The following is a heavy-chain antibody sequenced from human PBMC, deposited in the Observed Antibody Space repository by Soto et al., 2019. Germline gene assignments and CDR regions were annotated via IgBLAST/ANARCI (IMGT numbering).Heavy chain of an antibody. D-gene: IGHD3-3*01. V-gene: IGHV3-23*01. CDR3: AKFDRPDYDFWSGSGYYYYYMDV. J-gene: IGHJ6*03. Sequence: GGSLRLSCAASGFTFSSYAMSWVRQAPGKGLEWVSAISGSGGSTYYADSVKGRFTISRDNSKNTLYLQMNSLRAEDTAVYYCAKFDRPDYDFWSGSGYYYYYMDVWGKGTTVTVSS. CDR1: GFTFSSYA. CDR2: ISGSGGST.